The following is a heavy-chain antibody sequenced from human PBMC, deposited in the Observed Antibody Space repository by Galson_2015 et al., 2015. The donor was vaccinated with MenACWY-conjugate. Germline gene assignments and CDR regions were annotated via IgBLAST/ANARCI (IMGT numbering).Heavy chain of an antibody. CDR1: GFTFSSYT. Sequence: SLRLSCAASGFTFSSYTMSWVRQAPGKGLEWVSSISSGSTYIFYADSVQGRFTISRDNSKNTVFLQMNSLRPEDSAVYYCVRAEGWLRSAFDIWGQGTMVTVSS. V-gene: IGHV3-21*01. D-gene: IGHD5-24*01. CDR3: VRAEGWLRSAFDI. CDR2: ISSGSTYI. J-gene: IGHJ3*02.